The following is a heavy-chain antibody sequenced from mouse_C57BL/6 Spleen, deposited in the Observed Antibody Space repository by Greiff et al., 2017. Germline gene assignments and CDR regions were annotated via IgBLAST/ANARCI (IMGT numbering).Heavy chain of an antibody. CDR1: GYAFTNYL. CDR3: ARVDDGYPLFDY. J-gene: IGHJ2*01. CDR2: INPGSGGT. D-gene: IGHD2-3*01. V-gene: IGHV1-54*01. Sequence: QVQLKESGAELVRPGTSVKVSCKASGYAFTNYLIEWVKQRPGQGLEWIGVINPGSGGTNYNEKFKGKATLTADKSSSTAYMQLSSLTSEDSAVYFCARVDDGYPLFDYWGQGTTLTVSS.